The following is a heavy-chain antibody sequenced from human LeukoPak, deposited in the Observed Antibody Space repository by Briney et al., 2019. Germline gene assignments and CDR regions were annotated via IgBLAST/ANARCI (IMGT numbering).Heavy chain of an antibody. V-gene: IGHV4-59*13. CDR1: GGSINSYY. CDR2: IYYSGST. Sequence: PSETLSLTCTVSGGSINSYYWSWIRQPPGKGLEWIGFIYYSGSTSYNPSLKSRVTISVDTPKNQFSLKLSSLTAADTAVYYCARVCSAGSCYGLGVIEYWGQGTLVTVSS. J-gene: IGHJ4*02. D-gene: IGHD2-15*01. CDR3: ARVCSAGSCYGLGVIEY.